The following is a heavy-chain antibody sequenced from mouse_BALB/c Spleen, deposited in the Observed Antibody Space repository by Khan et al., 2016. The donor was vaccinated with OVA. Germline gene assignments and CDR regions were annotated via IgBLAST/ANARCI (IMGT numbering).Heavy chain of an antibody. Sequence: EVQLQESGPELVKPGASVKISCKASGYSFTGYFMNWVMQSHGKSLEWIGRINPHIGETFYNQKFKGKATLTVVESSSTAHMELRSLTSEDSAVYYWARIYRSDFDYWGQGTTLTVSS. CDR2: INPHIGET. J-gene: IGHJ2*01. D-gene: IGHD1-1*01. CDR1: GYSFTGYF. CDR3: ARIYRSDFDY. V-gene: IGHV1-20*01.